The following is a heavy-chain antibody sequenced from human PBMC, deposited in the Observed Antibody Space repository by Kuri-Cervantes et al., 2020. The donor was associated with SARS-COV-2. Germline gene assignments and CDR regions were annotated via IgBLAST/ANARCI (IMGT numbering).Heavy chain of an antibody. D-gene: IGHD3-22*01. Sequence: ASVKVSCKASGYTFTGYYMHWVRQAPGQGLEWMGRINPNSGGTNYAQKFQGRVTMTRDTSISTAYMELSRLRSDDTAVYYCARAGGISSGYYYRLDYWGQGTLDTVSS. J-gene: IGHJ4*02. CDR1: GYTFTGYY. V-gene: IGHV1-2*06. CDR2: INPNSGGT. CDR3: ARAGGISSGYYYRLDY.